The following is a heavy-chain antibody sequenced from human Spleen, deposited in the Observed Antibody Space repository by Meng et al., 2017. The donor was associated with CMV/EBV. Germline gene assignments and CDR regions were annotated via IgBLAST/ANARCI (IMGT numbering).Heavy chain of an antibody. V-gene: IGHV3-30*02. CDR3: AKDLSRIFGDMERDYYDYGMDV. J-gene: IGHJ6*02. CDR1: YG. D-gene: IGHD3-3*02. Sequence: YGLHWVRQAPGKGLEWVAFINYNGRNENYADSVKGRFTISRDNSNNTLNLQMNSLRAEDTAVYYCAKDLSRIFGDMERDYYDYGMDVWGQGTMVTVSS. CDR2: INYNGRNE.